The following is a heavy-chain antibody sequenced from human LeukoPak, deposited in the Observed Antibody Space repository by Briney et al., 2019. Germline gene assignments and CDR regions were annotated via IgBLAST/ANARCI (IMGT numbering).Heavy chain of an antibody. CDR3: ARVGSGYEVDAFDI. CDR1: GGSISSYY. Sequence: SETLSLTCTVSGGSISSYYWSWIRQPPGKGLEWIGYIYYSGSTNYNPSLRSRVTISVDTSKNQFSLKLSSVTAADTAVYYCARVGSGYEVDAFDIWGQGTMVTVSS. CDR2: IYYSGST. J-gene: IGHJ3*02. D-gene: IGHD5-12*01. V-gene: IGHV4-59*01.